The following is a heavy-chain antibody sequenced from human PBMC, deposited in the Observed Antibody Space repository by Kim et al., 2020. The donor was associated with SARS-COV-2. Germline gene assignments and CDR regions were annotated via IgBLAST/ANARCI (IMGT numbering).Heavy chain of an antibody. J-gene: IGHJ6*02. CDR1: GYTFSSYY. CDR3: ARVRIAVALRYGMDV. V-gene: IGHV1-46*01. Sequence: ASVKVSCKASGYTFSSYYMHWVRQAPGQGLEWLGRINPSGGRPIYTQGFQGRVTLTRDTSTSTIYMELSSLRSEDTAVYYCARVRIAVALRYGMDVWGQG. D-gene: IGHD6-19*01. CDR2: INPSGGRP.